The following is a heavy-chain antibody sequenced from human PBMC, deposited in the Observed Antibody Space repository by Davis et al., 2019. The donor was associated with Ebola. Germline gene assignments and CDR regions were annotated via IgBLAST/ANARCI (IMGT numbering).Heavy chain of an antibody. J-gene: IGHJ6*02. CDR1: GGSISSYY. CDR2: IYYRGSA. D-gene: IGHD3-3*01. CDR3: ARTITIFGVVKGMDV. V-gene: IGHV4-59*08. Sequence: MPSETLSLTCTVSGGSISSYYWSWIRQPPGKGLEWIGYIYYRGSANYNPSLKSRVTISVDTSKNQFSLKLSSVTAADTAVYYCARTITIFGVVKGMDVWGQGTTVTVSS.